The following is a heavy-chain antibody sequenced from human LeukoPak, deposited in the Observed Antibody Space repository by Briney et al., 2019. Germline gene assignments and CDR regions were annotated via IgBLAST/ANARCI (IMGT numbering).Heavy chain of an antibody. Sequence: GGSLRLSCAVSGFAFSSYAMSWVRQAPGKGLEWVAASSGSGGSTYYADSVKGRFTISRDNSKNTLYLQMNSLRAEDTAVYYCAKDAGDYRSSEIRSPFDYWGQGTLVTVSS. CDR1: GFAFSSYA. D-gene: IGHD3-22*01. V-gene: IGHV3-23*01. CDR3: AKDAGDYRSSEIRSPFDY. CDR2: SSGSGGST. J-gene: IGHJ4*02.